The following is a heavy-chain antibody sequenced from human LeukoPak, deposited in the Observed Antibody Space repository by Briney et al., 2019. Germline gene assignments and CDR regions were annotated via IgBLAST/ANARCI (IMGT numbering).Heavy chain of an antibody. CDR2: IYYSGST. CDR3: ARDASSSSYGYYYFDY. Sequence: SETLSLTCTVSGGSISSYYWSWIRQPPGKGLEWIGYIYYSGSTNYNPSLKSRVTISVDTSKNQFSLKLSSVTAADTAVYYCARDASSSSYGYYYFDYWGQGTLVTASS. J-gene: IGHJ4*02. D-gene: IGHD5-18*01. V-gene: IGHV4-59*01. CDR1: GGSISSYY.